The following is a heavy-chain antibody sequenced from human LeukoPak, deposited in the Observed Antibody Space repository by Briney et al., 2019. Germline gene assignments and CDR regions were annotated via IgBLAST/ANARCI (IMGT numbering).Heavy chain of an antibody. Sequence: SETLSLTCTVSGGSISSYYWSWIRLPPGKGLGWNGYGYNSGSTNYKTSLKRRVTISVDTSKNKFSLKLSPVTAAAPAVYYWARDHRFGARGRAFDICGQGTMVTVSS. D-gene: IGHD3-3*01. J-gene: IGHJ3*02. CDR1: GGSISSYY. CDR2: GYNSGST. CDR3: ARDHRFGARGRAFDI. V-gene: IGHV4-59*01.